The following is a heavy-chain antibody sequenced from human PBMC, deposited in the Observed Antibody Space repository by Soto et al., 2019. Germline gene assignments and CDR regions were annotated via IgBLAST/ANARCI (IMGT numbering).Heavy chain of an antibody. D-gene: IGHD1-26*01. CDR3: ARRQEGAGPFPYTWLGP. V-gene: IGHV5-51*01. Sequence: GESLKISCKGSGYRFADYWIAWVRQMPGKGLDWMGSTYPGGSDTRYSPSFQGQVTISADKSIGTAYLQWNSLQASDTAIFYCARRQEGAGPFPYTWLGPWGQGTLVTVSS. CDR2: TYPGGSDT. CDR1: GYRFADYW. J-gene: IGHJ5*02.